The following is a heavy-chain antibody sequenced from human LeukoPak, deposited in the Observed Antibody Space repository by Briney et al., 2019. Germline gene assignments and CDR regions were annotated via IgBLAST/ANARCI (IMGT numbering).Heavy chain of an antibody. D-gene: IGHD1-26*01. V-gene: IGHV4-39*01. CDR3: ARHVDGNYFDY. CDR1: GGSISSTSYY. Sequence: SETLSLTCTVSGGSISSTSYYWGWIRQPPWKGLEWIGSIYYSGSTHHNPSLKSRVTLFVDTSKNQFFLKLSSVTAADMAVYYCARHVDGNYFDYWGQGTLVTVSS. J-gene: IGHJ4*02. CDR2: IYYSGST.